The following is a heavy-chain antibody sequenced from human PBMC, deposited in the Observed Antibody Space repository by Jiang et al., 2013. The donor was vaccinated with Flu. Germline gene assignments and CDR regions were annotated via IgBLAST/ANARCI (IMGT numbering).Heavy chain of an antibody. CDR2: VYYSGST. CDR1: GASISSVNW. J-gene: IGHJ5*02. V-gene: IGHV4-4*02. Sequence: SLTCAVSGASISSVNWWSWVRQPPGKGLEWIGEVYYSGSTNYNPSLKSRVTMSVDESNNQFSLNLRSVTAADTAVYYCARLVDGSGEAWFDPWGQGTLVTVSS. CDR3: ARLVDGSGEAWFDP. D-gene: IGHD2-15*01.